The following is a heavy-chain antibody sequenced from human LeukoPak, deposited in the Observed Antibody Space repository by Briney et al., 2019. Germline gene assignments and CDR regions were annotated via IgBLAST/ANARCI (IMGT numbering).Heavy chain of an antibody. CDR1: GFTFSSYS. V-gene: IGHV3-21*01. CDR3: ARGALDATTPFDS. CDR2: ISSSSSYR. Sequence: PGGSLRLSCAASGFTFSSYSMNCVRQAPGKGLEWVSSISSSSSYRYYAESLKGRFTISRDNAKKSVYLQMNSLRAEDTAVYYCARGALDATTPFDSWGQGTLVTVSS. D-gene: IGHD2-15*01. J-gene: IGHJ5*01.